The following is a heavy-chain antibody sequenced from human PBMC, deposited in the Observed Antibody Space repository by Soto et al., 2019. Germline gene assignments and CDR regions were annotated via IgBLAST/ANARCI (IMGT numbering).Heavy chain of an antibody. Sequence: QVQLVESGGGVVQPGRSVRLSCAASGFTFSSFGMHWVRQAPGKGLEWVAIISYDGSNRYYGDSVKGRITISRDNSKNTMYLEMNSLRVEDTAVYYCAKGGVPAGMPGYYYMDVWGKGIAVTISS. J-gene: IGHJ6*03. CDR1: GFTFSSFG. CDR3: AKGGVPAGMPGYYYMDV. CDR2: ISYDGSNR. D-gene: IGHD2-2*01. V-gene: IGHV3-30*18.